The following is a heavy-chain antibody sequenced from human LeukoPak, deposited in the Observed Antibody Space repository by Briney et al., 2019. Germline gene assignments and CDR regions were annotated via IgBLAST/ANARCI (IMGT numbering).Heavy chain of an antibody. D-gene: IGHD5/OR15-5a*01. J-gene: IGHJ4*02. V-gene: IGHV3-23*01. Sequence: GGSLRFSCAASGFTFSSYAMSWVRQAPGKGLEWVSAISGPAGSWDYADSVKGRFTISRDNSKNTLFLQMNSLRAEDTAIYYCAKKVGLVSAPLYYFDVWGQGTLVTVSS. CDR2: ISGPAGSW. CDR3: AKKVGLVSAPLYYFDV. CDR1: GFTFSSYA.